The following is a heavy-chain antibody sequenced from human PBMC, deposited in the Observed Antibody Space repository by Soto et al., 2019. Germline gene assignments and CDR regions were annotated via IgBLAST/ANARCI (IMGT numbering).Heavy chain of an antibody. V-gene: IGHV3-23*01. CDR3: AKDRLAGGTDY. D-gene: IGHD1-26*01. CDR1: GFTFTNYP. CDR2: LSASGNGK. Sequence: EVQLLDSGGDLVQPGGSLTLSCAASGFTFTNYPMGWVRQAPGKGLAWVSILSASGNGKYYAASVKGRFTISRDNSKNILYLQMNSLRGEDTALYYCAKDRLAGGTDYWGQGTLVTVSS. J-gene: IGHJ4*02.